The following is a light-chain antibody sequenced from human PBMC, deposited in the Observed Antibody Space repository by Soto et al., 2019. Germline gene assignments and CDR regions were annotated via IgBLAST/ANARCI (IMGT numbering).Light chain of an antibody. Sequence: EIVMTQSPATLSVSPGERATLSCRASQTVRSNLAWYQQKPGQAPRLLIFGASTRATGVPARFSGSGSGTEFTLTISSLQSEDFAVYYCQQFHSFSRTFGQGTKVEVK. CDR2: GAS. CDR1: QTVRSN. V-gene: IGKV3-15*01. J-gene: IGKJ1*01. CDR3: QQFHSFSRT.